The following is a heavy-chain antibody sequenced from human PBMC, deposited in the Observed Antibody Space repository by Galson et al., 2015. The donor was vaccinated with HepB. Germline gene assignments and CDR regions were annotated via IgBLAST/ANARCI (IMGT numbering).Heavy chain of an antibody. D-gene: IGHD2-21*01. Sequence: SVKVSCKASRYSFSAYYIHWVRQAPGQGPEWMGRINPNSGVTTYAQRFQGRVTMTRDSSINTAFMTLNSLRSDDTAIYYCTRGGAIAGPKFNWFDPWGQGTLVTVSS. CDR2: INPNSGVT. CDR3: TRGGAIAGPKFNWFDP. J-gene: IGHJ5*02. V-gene: IGHV1-2*06. CDR1: RYSFSAYY.